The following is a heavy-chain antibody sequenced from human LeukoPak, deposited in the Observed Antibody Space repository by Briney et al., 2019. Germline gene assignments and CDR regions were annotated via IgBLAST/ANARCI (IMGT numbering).Heavy chain of an antibody. CDR1: GGSISSSSYY. V-gene: IGHV4-39*07. J-gene: IGHJ4*02. CDR2: IYYSGST. Sequence: SETLSLTCNVSGGSISSSSYYWGWIRQPPGKGLEWIGSIYYSGSTYYNPSLKSRVTISVDMSKNQFSLKLSSVTAADTAVYYCARDRVYYYDSSTYFDYWGQGTLVTVSS. D-gene: IGHD3-22*01. CDR3: ARDRVYYYDSSTYFDY.